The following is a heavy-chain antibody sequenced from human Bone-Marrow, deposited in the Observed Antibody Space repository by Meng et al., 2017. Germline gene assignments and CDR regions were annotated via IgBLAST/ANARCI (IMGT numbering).Heavy chain of an antibody. J-gene: IGHJ6*02. CDR3: ARDIVKLFGGYGFYYYYGKDV. CDR1: GYTFTSYA. D-gene: IGHD3-16*02. CDR2: INTNTGNP. V-gene: IGHV7-4-1*02. Sequence: ASVKVSCKASGYTFTSYAMNWVRQAPGQGLEWMGWINTNTGNPTYAQGFTGRFVFSLDTSVSTAYLQISSLKAEDTAVYYCARDIVKLFGGYGFYYYYGKDVWGQGTTVTVSS.